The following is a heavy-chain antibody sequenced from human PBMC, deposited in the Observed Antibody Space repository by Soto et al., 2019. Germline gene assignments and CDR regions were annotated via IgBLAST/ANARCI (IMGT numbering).Heavy chain of an antibody. Sequence: EGLEWVGWINTSNDNKLYAQKLQGRLTLTTDTSTSTAYMDLTPLRSDDTAVYFCARDPGAASFDFWAQGTLLTVSS. CDR2: INTSNDNK. J-gene: IGHJ4*02. D-gene: IGHD2-15*01. CDR3: ARDPGAASFDF. V-gene: IGHV1-18*01.